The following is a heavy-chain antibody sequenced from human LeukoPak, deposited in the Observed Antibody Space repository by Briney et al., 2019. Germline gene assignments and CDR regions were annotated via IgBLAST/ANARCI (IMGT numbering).Heavy chain of an antibody. D-gene: IGHD4-11*01. Sequence: GASLQISCKGSGYSFTSYWIGWVRQLPGKGLEWMGIIYPGDSDTRYSPSFQGQVTISADKSISTAYLQWSSLKASDTAMYYCARVFYDYSNYALDYWGQGTLVTVSS. CDR3: ARVFYDYSNYALDY. J-gene: IGHJ4*02. CDR2: IYPGDSDT. V-gene: IGHV5-51*01. CDR1: GYSFTSYW.